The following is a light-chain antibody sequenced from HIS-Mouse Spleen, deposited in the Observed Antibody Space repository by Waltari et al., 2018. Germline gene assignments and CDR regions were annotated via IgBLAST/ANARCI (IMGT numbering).Light chain of an antibody. J-gene: IGLJ3*02. CDR3: CSYAGSSTWV. CDR1: SSDVGSYNL. V-gene: IGLV2-23*01. CDR2: EGS. Sequence: QSALTQPASVSGSPGQSITISCTGTSSDVGSYNLVSWYQQHPGKAPKLMIYEGSKRPSGVSNRFSGSSSGNTASLTISGLQAEDEADYYCCSYAGSSTWVFGGGTELTVL.